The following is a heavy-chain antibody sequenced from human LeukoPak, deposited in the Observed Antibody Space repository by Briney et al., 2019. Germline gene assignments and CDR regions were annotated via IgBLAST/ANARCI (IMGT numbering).Heavy chain of an antibody. J-gene: IGHJ6*03. CDR1: GFTFSSYA. V-gene: IGHV3-23*01. CDR3: AKNGDRGAYCSGGTCYPYYYYYMDV. Sequence: GGSLRLSCAASGFTFSSYAMSWVRQAPGRGPEWVSATSTTGGTTYYADSVRGRFTISRHNSRNTLYLQMNSLRAEDTAIYYCAKNGDRGAYCSGGTCYPYYYYYMDVWGKGTTVTISS. D-gene: IGHD2-15*01. CDR2: TSTTGGTT.